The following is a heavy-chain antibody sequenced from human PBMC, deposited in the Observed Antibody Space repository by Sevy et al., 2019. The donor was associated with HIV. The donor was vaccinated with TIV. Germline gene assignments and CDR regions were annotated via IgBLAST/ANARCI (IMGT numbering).Heavy chain of an antibody. Sequence: GGSLRLSCTVSGFIFSNFAMHWVRQAPGKGLEWVAVTSYDGSHKYYADSVKGRFTVSRDNSRNILSLEMSSLTRDDTAGYYCARGENDDEFFQYWGQGTLVTVSS. CDR2: TSYDGSHK. D-gene: IGHD1-26*01. CDR3: ARGENDDEFFQY. CDR1: GFIFSNFA. J-gene: IGHJ1*01. V-gene: IGHV3-30*04.